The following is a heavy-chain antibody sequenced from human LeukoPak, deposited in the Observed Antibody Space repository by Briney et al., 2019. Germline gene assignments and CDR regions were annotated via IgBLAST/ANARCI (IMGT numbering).Heavy chain of an antibody. D-gene: IGHD1-26*01. CDR2: ISSSSSYI. Sequence: GGSLRLSCAASGFTFSSYSMNWVRQAPGKGLEWVSSISSSSSYIYYADSVKGRFTISRDNAKNSLYLQMNSLRAEDTALYYCARGSEKWELLWNIWGQGTMVTVSS. V-gene: IGHV3-21*04. CDR3: ARGSEKWELLWNI. CDR1: GFTFSSYS. J-gene: IGHJ3*02.